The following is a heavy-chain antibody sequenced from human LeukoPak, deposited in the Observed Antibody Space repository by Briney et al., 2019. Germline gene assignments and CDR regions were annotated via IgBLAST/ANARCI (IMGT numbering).Heavy chain of an antibody. D-gene: IGHD6-13*01. J-gene: IGHJ5*02. CDR1: GFTFSSYG. CDR3: AKDFYSSSWYGFSNWFDP. V-gene: IGHV3-30*02. Sequence: GGSLRLSCAASGFTFSSYGMHWVRQAPGKGLEWVAFIRYDGSNKYYADSVKGRFTISRDNSKNTLYLQMNSLRAEDTALYYCAKDFYSSSWYGFSNWFDPWGQGTLVTVSS. CDR2: IRYDGSNK.